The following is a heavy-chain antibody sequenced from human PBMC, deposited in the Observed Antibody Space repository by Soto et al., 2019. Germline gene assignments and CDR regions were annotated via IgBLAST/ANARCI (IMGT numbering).Heavy chain of an antibody. D-gene: IGHD1-1*01. CDR1: GYAFTTYG. CDR2: ISAHNGNT. J-gene: IGHJ4*02. V-gene: IGHV1-18*01. CDR3: AGGRYGDY. Sequence: QVHLVQSGAEVKKPGASVKVSCKGSGYAFTTYGITWVRQAPGQGLEWMGWISAHNGNTNYAQKLQGRVTVTRDTSTSTAYMELRGLRSDDTAVYYGAGGRYGDYWGQGALVTVSS.